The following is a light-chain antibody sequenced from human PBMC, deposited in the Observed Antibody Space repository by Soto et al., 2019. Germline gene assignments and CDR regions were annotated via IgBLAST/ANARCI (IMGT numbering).Light chain of an antibody. J-gene: IGLJ2*01. Sequence: QSALTQPASVSGSPGQSITISCTGTSSDVGGYNYVSWYQQHPGKAPKLMIYDVSNRPSGVSNRFSGSKSGNTASLTISGLQAEDEADYYCSSYPSSSTLLVVFGGGTKLTVL. CDR1: SSDVGGYNY. CDR3: SSYPSSSTLLVV. CDR2: DVS. V-gene: IGLV2-14*01.